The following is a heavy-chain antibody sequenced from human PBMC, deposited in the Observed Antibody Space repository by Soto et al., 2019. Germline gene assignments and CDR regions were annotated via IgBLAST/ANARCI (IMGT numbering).Heavy chain of an antibody. Sequence: SGPTLVNPTQTLTLTCTFCGFSLSTSGMCVSWIRQPPGKALEWLARIDWDDDKYYSTSLKTRLTISKDTSKNQVVLTMTNMDPVDTATYYCARTVGAVCFWDLMVTYYYMVFWCKGTLVSVFS. CDR1: GFSLSTSGMC. J-gene: IGHJ6*03. V-gene: IGHV2-70*11. CDR2: IDWDDDK. D-gene: IGHD2-21*02. CDR3: ARTVGAVCFWDLMVTYYYMVF.